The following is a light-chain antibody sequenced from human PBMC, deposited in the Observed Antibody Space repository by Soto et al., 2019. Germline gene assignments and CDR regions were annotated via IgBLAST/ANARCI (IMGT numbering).Light chain of an antibody. CDR1: NIGSKS. J-gene: IGLJ3*02. Sequence: SYELTHPPSVSVAPGQTARITCERNNIGSKSVHWYQQKPGQAPVLVVYGDSDRPSGNPERFSGSNSENTATLTITRVEAGDEADYYCTSYASSSTLWVFGGGTKLTVL. CDR3: TSYASSSTLWV. CDR2: GDS. V-gene: IGLV3-21*02.